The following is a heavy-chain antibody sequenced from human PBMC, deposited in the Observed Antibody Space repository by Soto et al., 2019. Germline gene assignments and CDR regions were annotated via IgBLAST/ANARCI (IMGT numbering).Heavy chain of an antibody. CDR3: ARDLGARWPMTTYDD. CDR2: ISTYNGIT. D-gene: IGHD3-16*01. V-gene: IGHV1-18*01. Sequence: QVQLVQSGPEVKKPGASVKVSCKASGYTFTSYGISWVRQAPGQGLEWMGWISTYNGITNYAQKIQGRVTMTTDTSTSTPYMELRSLRSDGTAVYSGARDLGARWPMTTYDDWGQGTLVTVSS. J-gene: IGHJ4*02. CDR1: GYTFTSYG.